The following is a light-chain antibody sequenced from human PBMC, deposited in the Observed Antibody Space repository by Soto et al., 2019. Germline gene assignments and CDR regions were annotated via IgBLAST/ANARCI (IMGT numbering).Light chain of an antibody. V-gene: IGLV2-11*01. CDR2: DVS. Sequence: QSALTQPRSVSGSPGQSVTISCTGTSSDVGGYNYVSWYQQHPGKAPKLMIYDVSKRPSGVPDRFSGSKSGNTASLTISVLHAEDEADYYCCSYACSYTPIYVFGPGTKLTVL. CDR3: CSYACSYTPIYV. J-gene: IGLJ1*01. CDR1: SSDVGGYNY.